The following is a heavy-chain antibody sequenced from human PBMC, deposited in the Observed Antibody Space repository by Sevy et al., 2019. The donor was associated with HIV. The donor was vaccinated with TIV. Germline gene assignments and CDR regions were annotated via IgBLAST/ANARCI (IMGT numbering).Heavy chain of an antibody. D-gene: IGHD1-26*01. CDR1: GFTSSNYA. V-gene: IGHV3-23*01. J-gene: IGHJ3*01. CDR3: AKDRIWELGDSFDV. Sequence: GGSLRLSCAASGFTSSNYAMSWVRQAPGKGLEWVSGLSGSGGSIYYPDSVKGRFTISRDNSRNTLYLQMNSLRAEDTAVYYCAKDRIWELGDSFDVWGQGTMVTVSS. CDR2: LSGSGGSI.